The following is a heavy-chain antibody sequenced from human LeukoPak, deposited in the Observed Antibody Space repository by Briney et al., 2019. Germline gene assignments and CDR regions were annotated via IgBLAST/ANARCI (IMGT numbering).Heavy chain of an antibody. CDR3: AKKSSSWYREIDY. V-gene: IGHV3-30*02. J-gene: IGHJ4*02. D-gene: IGHD6-13*01. Sequence: PGGSLRLSCAASGFTFSGHGMHWVRQAAGKGLEWVSFLRRDGSDKQYADSVKGRFTISRDNSKNSLYLQMNSLRAEDTAVYYCAKKSSSWYREIDYWGQGTLVTVSS. CDR1: GFTFSGHG. CDR2: LRRDGSDK.